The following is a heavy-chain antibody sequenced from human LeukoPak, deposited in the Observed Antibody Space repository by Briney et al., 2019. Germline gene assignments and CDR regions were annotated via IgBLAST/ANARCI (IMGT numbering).Heavy chain of an antibody. Sequence: SETLSLTCTVSGGSISSGSYYWSWIRQPAGKGLEWIGRIYTSGSTNYNPSLKSRVTISVDTSKNQFSLKLSSVTAAGTAVYYCARERVTMVRGVIDYWGQGTLVTVSS. D-gene: IGHD3-10*01. J-gene: IGHJ4*02. V-gene: IGHV4-61*02. CDR2: IYTSGST. CDR1: GGSISSGSYY. CDR3: ARERVTMVRGVIDY.